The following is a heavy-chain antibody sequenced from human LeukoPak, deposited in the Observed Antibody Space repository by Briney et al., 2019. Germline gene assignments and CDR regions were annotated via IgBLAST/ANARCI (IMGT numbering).Heavy chain of an antibody. CDR2: IYYSGST. Sequence: ASETLSLTCTVSGGSISSSGYYWGWIRQPPGKGLEWIGSIYYSGSTYYNPSLKSRVTISVDTSKNQFSLKLSSVTAADTAVYYCARHESGVEMAVDYWGQGTLVTVSS. J-gene: IGHJ4*02. CDR3: ARHESGVEMAVDY. D-gene: IGHD5-24*01. V-gene: IGHV4-39*01. CDR1: GGSISSSGYY.